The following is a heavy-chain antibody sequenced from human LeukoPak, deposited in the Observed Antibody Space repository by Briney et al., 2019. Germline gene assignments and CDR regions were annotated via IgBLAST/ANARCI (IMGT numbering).Heavy chain of an antibody. D-gene: IGHD1-26*01. V-gene: IGHV3-11*01. CDR1: GFTFSDYY. Sequence: PGGSLRVSCAASGFTFSDYYMSWIRQAPGKGLGCVSYISSSGSTIYYADSVKGRFTISRDNAQNSLYMQMNSLRAEDTAVYYCARQEPWDYFYYWGQGTLVTVSS. J-gene: IGHJ4*02. CDR3: ARQEPWDYFYY. CDR2: ISSSGSTI.